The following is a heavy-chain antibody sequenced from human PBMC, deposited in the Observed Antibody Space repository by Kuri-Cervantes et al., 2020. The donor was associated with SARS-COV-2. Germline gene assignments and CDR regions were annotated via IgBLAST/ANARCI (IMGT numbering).Heavy chain of an antibody. CDR2: ISYDGSNK. D-gene: IGHD3-3*01. CDR1: GFTFSSYG. V-gene: IGHV3-30*18. CDR3: AKEEKVLRFLEWLGGMDV. J-gene: IGHJ6*02. Sequence: GGSLRLSCAASGFTFSSYGMHWVRQAPGKGLEWVAVISYDGSNKYYADSVKGRFTISRDNSKNTLYLQMNSLRAEDTAVYYCAKEEKVLRFLEWLGGMDVRGQGTTVTVSS.